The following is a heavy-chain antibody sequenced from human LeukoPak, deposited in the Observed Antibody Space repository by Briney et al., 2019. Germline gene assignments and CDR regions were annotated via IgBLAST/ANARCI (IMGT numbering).Heavy chain of an antibody. Sequence: PGGSLRLSCAASGYTFTGYYMHWVRQAPGQGLEWMGWINPNSGGTNYAQKFQGWVTMTRDTSISTAYMELSRLRSDDTAVYYCARGFGGQLWFLFDYWGQGTLVTVSS. V-gene: IGHV1-2*04. D-gene: IGHD5-18*01. J-gene: IGHJ4*02. CDR2: INPNSGGT. CDR3: ARGFGGQLWFLFDY. CDR1: GYTFTGYY.